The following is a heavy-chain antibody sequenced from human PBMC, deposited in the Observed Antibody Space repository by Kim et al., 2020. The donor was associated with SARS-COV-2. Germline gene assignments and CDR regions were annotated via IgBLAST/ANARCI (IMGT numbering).Heavy chain of an antibody. CDR1: GFTFSSYA. CDR3: AKRRTPRGYSYGIDFDY. J-gene: IGHJ4*02. D-gene: IGHD5-18*01. CDR2: ISGSGGST. V-gene: IGHV3-23*01. Sequence: GGSLRLSCAASGFTFSSYAMSWVRQAPGKGLEWVSAISGSGGSTYYADSVKGRFTISRDNSKNTLYLQMNSLRAEDTAVYYCAKRRTPRGYSYGIDFDYWGQGTLVTVSS.